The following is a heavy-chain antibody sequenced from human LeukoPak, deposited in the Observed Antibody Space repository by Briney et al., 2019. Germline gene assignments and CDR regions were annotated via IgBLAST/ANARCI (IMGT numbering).Heavy chain of an antibody. D-gene: IGHD3-10*01. Sequence: SETLSLTCSVSGSSIASRNWWGWIRQPPGKGLEWIGEINHSGSTNYNPSLKSRVTISVDTSKNQFSLKLSSVTAADTAVYYCARGDYYGSGSQEGMDVWGKGTTVTISS. CDR1: GSSIASRNW. CDR3: ARGDYYGSGSQEGMDV. CDR2: INHSGST. V-gene: IGHV4-28*03. J-gene: IGHJ6*03.